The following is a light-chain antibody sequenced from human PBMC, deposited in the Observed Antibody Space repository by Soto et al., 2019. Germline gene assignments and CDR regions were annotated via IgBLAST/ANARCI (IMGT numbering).Light chain of an antibody. CDR1: QIISSSY. CDR2: GAS. J-gene: IGKJ1*01. CDR3: QHYGSSLWT. Sequence: EIVLTQSPGTLSLSPGERAALSCRTSQIISSSYLAWYQQKPGQAPRLLIYGASSRATGIPDRFSGSGSGKDFTLTISRLEPEDFAVYYCQHYGSSLWTFGQGTKVEIK. V-gene: IGKV3-20*01.